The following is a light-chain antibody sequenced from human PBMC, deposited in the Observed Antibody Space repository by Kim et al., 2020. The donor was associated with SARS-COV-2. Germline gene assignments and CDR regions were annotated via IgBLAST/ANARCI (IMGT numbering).Light chain of an antibody. CDR1: QSVSSY. CDR2: DAS. V-gene: IGKV3-11*01. Sequence: LSPGERATLSCRASQSVSSYLAWYQQKPGQAPRLLIYDASNRATGIPARFSGSGSGTDFTFTISSLEPEDFAVYYCQQRSNWPPTFGQGTKVDIK. J-gene: IGKJ1*01. CDR3: QQRSNWPPT.